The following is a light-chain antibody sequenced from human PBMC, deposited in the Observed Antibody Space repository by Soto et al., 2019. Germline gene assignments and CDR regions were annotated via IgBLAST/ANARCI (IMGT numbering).Light chain of an antibody. V-gene: IGLV1-51*01. CDR1: SSNIGSNS. J-gene: IGLJ1*01. Sequence: QSVLTQPPSVSAAPGQKVTISCSGSSSNIGSNSVSWYQQLPGTAPKLLIYDNNKRPSGIPDRFSGSKSGTSATLAITGLQTGDEADYYCGTWDSSLSVIYVFGTGTKVTVL. CDR2: DNN. CDR3: GTWDSSLSVIYV.